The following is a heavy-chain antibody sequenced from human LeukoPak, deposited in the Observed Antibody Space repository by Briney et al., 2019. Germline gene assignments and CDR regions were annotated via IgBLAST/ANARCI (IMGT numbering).Heavy chain of an antibody. V-gene: IGHV3-23*01. Sequence: GGSLRLSCAASGFTFRTYGMSWVRQAPGKGLEWVSGISASGGATYYADSVRGRFTVPRDNSKNTLGLQMDSLRAEDTALYYCVTSGSLRLGELSPIDFWGQGTLVTVSS. J-gene: IGHJ4*02. CDR2: ISASGGAT. CDR1: GFTFRTYG. D-gene: IGHD3-16*02. CDR3: VTSGSLRLGELSPIDF.